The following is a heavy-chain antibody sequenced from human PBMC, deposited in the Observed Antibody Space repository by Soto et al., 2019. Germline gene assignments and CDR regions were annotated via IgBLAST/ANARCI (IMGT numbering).Heavy chain of an antibody. CDR3: AEDRDELRRYCMDV. V-gene: IGHV3-9*01. CDR1: GFTFDDYA. D-gene: IGHD1-7*01. CDR2: ISWNSGSI. Sequence: GGSLRLSCAASGFTFDDYAMHWIRQAPGKGLEWVSGISWNSGSIGYADSAKGRFTISRDNATNSLYLQMHSPRAAATALYYCAEDRDELRRYCMDVWGQGTTVTVSS. J-gene: IGHJ6*02.